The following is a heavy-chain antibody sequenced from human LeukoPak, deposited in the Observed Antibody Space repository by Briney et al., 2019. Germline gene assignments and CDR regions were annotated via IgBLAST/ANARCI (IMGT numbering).Heavy chain of an antibody. CDR3: ARGNWNDVVGYYFDY. V-gene: IGHV4-38-2*02. D-gene: IGHD1-1*01. Sequence: SETLSLTCTVSGYSISSGYYWGWIRQPPGKGLEWIGSIYHSGSPYYNPSLKSRVTISVDASKNHFSLKLSSVTAADTAVYYCARGNWNDVVGYYFDYWGQGTLVTVSS. CDR2: IYHSGSP. CDR1: GYSISSGYY. J-gene: IGHJ4*02.